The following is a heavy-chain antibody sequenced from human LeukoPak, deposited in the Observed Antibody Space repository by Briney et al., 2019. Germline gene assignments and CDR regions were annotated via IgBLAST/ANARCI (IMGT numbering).Heavy chain of an antibody. D-gene: IGHD4-23*01. J-gene: IGHJ4*02. V-gene: IGHV4-4*07. CDR1: GGSISSYY. CDR3: ARGKSTVVTAHFDY. CDR2: IYTSGST. Sequence: PSETLSLTCTVSGGSISSYYWSWIRQPAGKGLEWIGRIYTSGSTNHNPSLKSRVTISVDTSKNQFSLKLSSVTAADTAVYYCARGKSTVVTAHFDYWGQGTLVTVSS.